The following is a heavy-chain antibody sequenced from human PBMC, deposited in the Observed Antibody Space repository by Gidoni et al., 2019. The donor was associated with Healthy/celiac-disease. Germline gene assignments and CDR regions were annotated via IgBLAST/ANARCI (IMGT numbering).Heavy chain of an antibody. Sequence: QVTLWESGPALVKPTQTLTLTCTFSGFSLSTSGMCVSWIRQPPGKALEWLARIDWDDDKYYSTSLKTRLTISKDTSKNQVVLTMTNMDPVDTATYYCARIYGSGSYGAFDIWGQGTMVTVSS. CDR3: ARIYGSGSYGAFDI. D-gene: IGHD3-10*01. V-gene: IGHV2-70*15. J-gene: IGHJ3*02. CDR2: IDWDDDK. CDR1: GFSLSTSGMC.